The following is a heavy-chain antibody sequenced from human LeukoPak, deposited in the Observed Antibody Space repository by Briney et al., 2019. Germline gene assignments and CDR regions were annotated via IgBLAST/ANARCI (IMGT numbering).Heavy chain of an antibody. CDR3: ARAIWGAYYDLDL. J-gene: IGHJ2*01. V-gene: IGHV4-59*01. CDR2: IYYSGSTNSGST. Sequence: SETLSLTCTVSGGSISSFYWSWIWEPPGKGLEWIAYIYYSGSTNSGSTNYNPSLKSRVTISVDTSKNQFSLKLSSVTAADTAVYYCARAIWGAYYDLDLWGRGTLVTVSS. CDR1: GGSISSFY. D-gene: IGHD3-3*01.